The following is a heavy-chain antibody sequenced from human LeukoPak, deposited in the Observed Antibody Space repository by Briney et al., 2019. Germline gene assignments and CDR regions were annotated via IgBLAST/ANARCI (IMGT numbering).Heavy chain of an antibody. J-gene: IGHJ3*01. D-gene: IGHD2-2*01. Sequence: TGRSLRLSCVASGITFSSYETNWVRQAPGKGLEWISYISASGTGTHYADSVKGRFTVSRDNAKNSVYLQVNIPRAEETAVYYCAREEYYHLNTGSRDAFDLWGQWTMVTVSS. CDR3: AREEYYHLNTGSRDAFDL. CDR2: ISASGTGT. CDR1: GITFSSYE. V-gene: IGHV3-48*03.